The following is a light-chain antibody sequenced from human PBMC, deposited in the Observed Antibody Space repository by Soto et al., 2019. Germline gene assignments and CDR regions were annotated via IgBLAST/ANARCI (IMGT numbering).Light chain of an antibody. CDR2: DVS. CDR1: SSDVGGYNY. CDR3: SSYTSSSPCV. V-gene: IGLV2-14*01. J-gene: IGLJ1*01. Sequence: QSALTQPASVSGSPGQSITISCTGTSSDVGGYNYVSWYQQHPGKAPKLMIYDVSNRPSGVSNRFSGSKSGNTASLTISGLQAEDEADYYCSSYTSSSPCVFGTWTKLTVL.